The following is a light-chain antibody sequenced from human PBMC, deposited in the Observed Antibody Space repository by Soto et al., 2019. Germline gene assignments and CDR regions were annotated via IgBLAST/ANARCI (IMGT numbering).Light chain of an antibody. V-gene: IGKV1-5*03. CDR2: KAS. J-gene: IGKJ1*01. CDR1: QTISSW. Sequence: DIQMTQSPSSPSASVGDRFTITCRASQTISSWLAWYQQKPGKXPKXXIYKASTLKSGVPSRFSGSGSGTELTLTISSLQPDDFETYYCQHYNSYSEAFGQGTKVDIK. CDR3: QHYNSYSEA.